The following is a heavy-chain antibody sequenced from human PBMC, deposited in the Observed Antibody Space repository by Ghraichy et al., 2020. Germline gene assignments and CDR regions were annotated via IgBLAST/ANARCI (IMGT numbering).Heavy chain of an antibody. CDR3: ARDLPEGYTNDY. CDR2: INGRSDSI. D-gene: IGHD5-24*01. J-gene: IGHJ4*02. Sequence: GGSLRLSCAASGFRFSDYNMNWVRQAPAKGLDWVSHINGRSDSIFYADSAKGRFTISRDNAKNLLYLQMNSLRAEDTAVYYCARDLPEGYTNDYWGQGTLVTVSS. V-gene: IGHV3-48*04. CDR1: GFRFSDYN.